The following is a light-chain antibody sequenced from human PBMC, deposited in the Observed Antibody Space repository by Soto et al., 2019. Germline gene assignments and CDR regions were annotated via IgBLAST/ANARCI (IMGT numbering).Light chain of an antibody. V-gene: IGKV3-20*01. CDR3: QQYGSSPL. CDR2: GAS. Sequence: IVLTQSPGTLSLSPGERATLSCRASQSVSSSYLAWYQQKPGQAPRLLIYGASSRATGIPDRFSGSWSGTDFTLTISRLEPEDFAVYYCQQYGSSPLFGPGTKVDIK. J-gene: IGKJ3*01. CDR1: QSVSSSY.